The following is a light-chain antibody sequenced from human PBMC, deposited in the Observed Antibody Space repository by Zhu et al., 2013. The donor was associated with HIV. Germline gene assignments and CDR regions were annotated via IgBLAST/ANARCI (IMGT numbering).Light chain of an antibody. CDR1: QGISNY. V-gene: IGKV1-27*01. CDR2: TTS. CDR3: QKYNSAPLT. J-gene: IGKJ3*01. Sequence: DIQMTQSPSSVSASVGARVTITCRASQGISNYLAWYQQKPGKAPKLLISTTSTLQSGVPSRFSGRGSGTGFTLTISSLQAEDVATYYCQKYNSAPLTFGPGTKVDIK.